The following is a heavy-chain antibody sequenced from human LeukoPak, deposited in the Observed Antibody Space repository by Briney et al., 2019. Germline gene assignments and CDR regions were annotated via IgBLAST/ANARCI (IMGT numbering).Heavy chain of an antibody. V-gene: IGHV5-51*01. J-gene: IGHJ4*02. CDR3: ARPPSRGYSSSFEY. CDR2: IYPDESNI. Sequence: LGESLKISCKGSGDSFPTYWIAWVRQMPGKGLEWMGIIYPDESNIRYSPFFQGQVTSSADQSLRTAYLQWSSLKASDTAMYYCARPPSRGYSSSFEYWGQGTLVTVSS. D-gene: IGHD2-2*03. CDR1: GDSFPTYW.